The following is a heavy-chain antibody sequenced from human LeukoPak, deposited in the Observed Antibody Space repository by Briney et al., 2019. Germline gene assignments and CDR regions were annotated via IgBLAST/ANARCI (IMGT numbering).Heavy chain of an antibody. D-gene: IGHD6-13*01. V-gene: IGHV1-8*02. Sequence: ASVRVSCKASGYTFTSYDINWVRQATGQGLEWMGWMNPNSGNTGYAQKFQGRVTMTRDTSTSTVYMELSSLRSEDTAVYYCARDSSSRGMDVWGKGTTVTISS. CDR1: GYTFTSYD. CDR2: MNPNSGNT. CDR3: ARDSSSRGMDV. J-gene: IGHJ6*03.